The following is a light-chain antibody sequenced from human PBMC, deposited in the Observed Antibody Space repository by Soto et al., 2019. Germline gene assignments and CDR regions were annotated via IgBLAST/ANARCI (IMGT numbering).Light chain of an antibody. CDR3: QSYDSSNHGV. J-gene: IGLJ3*02. Sequence: NFMLTQPHSVSESPGKTVTISCTRSSGSIVSNYVQWYQQRPGSAPTTVIYEDNQRPSGVPDRFSGSIDSSSNSASLTISGLKTEDEADYYCQSYDSSNHGVFGAGTQLAVL. CDR2: EDN. CDR1: SGSIVSNY. V-gene: IGLV6-57*04.